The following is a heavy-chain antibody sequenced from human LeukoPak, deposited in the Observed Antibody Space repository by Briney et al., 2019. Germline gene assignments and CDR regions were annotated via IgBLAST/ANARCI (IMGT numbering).Heavy chain of an antibody. CDR3: ARSFGGPYYYGMDV. J-gene: IGHJ6*02. Sequence: HGESLKISCKGSGYTFTSYGISWVRQAPGQGLEWMGWISAYNGNTNYAQKLQGRVTMTTDTSTSTAYMELRSLRSDDTAVYYCARSFGGPYYYGMDVWGQGTTVTVSS. CDR1: GYTFTSYG. CDR2: ISAYNGNT. V-gene: IGHV1-18*01. D-gene: IGHD2-15*01.